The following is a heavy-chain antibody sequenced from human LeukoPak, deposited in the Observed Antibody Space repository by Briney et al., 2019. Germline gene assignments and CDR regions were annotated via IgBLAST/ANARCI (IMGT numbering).Heavy chain of an antibody. D-gene: IGHD2-21*01. V-gene: IGHV4-61*01. CDR2: IYYSGST. CDR1: GGSVXSGXXY. Sequence: SETLSLTCTVSGGSVXSGXXYXXXXRQXXXXXLXXIGDIYYSGSTNYTXSLKSRVTISVDTSKNQFSLKLTSVTAADTAVYYCXRARKGGDDHFDYWGQGTLVTVSS. J-gene: IGHJ4*02. CDR3: XRARKGGDDHFDY.